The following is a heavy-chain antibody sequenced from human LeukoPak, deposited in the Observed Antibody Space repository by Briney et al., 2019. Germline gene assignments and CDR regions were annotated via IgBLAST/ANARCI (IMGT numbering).Heavy chain of an antibody. CDR3: ARPGEGSGYSSSRIDY. D-gene: IGHD6-13*01. V-gene: IGHV4-39*01. CDR2: IYYSGTT. Sequence: SETLSLTCTVSGGSISSSSYYWGWIRQPPGKGLEWIGSIYYSGTTYYNPSLKSRVTISVDTSKNQFSLKLSSLTAADTAVYYCARPGEGSGYSSSRIDYWGQGTLVTVSS. J-gene: IGHJ4*02. CDR1: GGSISSSSYY.